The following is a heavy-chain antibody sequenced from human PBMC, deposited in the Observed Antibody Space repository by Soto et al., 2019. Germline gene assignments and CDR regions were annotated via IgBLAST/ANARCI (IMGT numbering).Heavy chain of an antibody. CDR1: GFTFSSYL. D-gene: IGHD4-17*01. CDR2: IKQDGSEK. V-gene: IGHV3-7*01. Sequence: GGSLRLSCAASGFTFSSYLMSWVRQAPGKGLEWVANIKQDGSEKYYVDSVKGRFTISRDNAKNSLYLQMNSLRAEDTAVYYCARGSDYGVYYYYGMDVWGQGTTVTVSS. J-gene: IGHJ6*02. CDR3: ARGSDYGVYYYYGMDV.